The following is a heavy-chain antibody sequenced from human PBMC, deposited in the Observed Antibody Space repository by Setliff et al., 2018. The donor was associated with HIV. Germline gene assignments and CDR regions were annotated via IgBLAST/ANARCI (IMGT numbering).Heavy chain of an antibody. CDR1: GGSISSHY. V-gene: IGHV4-4*08. J-gene: IGHJ4*02. D-gene: IGHD5-12*01. CDR2: IYTSGST. Sequence: SETLSLTCTVSGGSISSHYWSWIRQPPGKGLEWIGHIYTSGSTNYNPSLKSRVTMSVGTSKNQFSLNLSSVTAADTAVYYCALDPGYRRDYWGQGALVTVSS. CDR3: ALDPGYRRDY.